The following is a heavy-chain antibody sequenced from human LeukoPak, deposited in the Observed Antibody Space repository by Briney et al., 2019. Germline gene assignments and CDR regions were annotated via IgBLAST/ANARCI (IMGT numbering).Heavy chain of an antibody. Sequence: GGSLRLSCEVSGLTFSNYAMHWVRQAPGKGLEWVSSIGGGGYTTYYADSVRGRFTISRDNSKNSMYLQMSSLRAEDTAIYYCAEVESSYCRIWGQGTLVTVSS. V-gene: IGHV3-23*01. CDR2: IGGGGYTT. CDR3: AEVESSYCRI. D-gene: IGHD3-10*01. CDR1: GLTFSNYA. J-gene: IGHJ4*01.